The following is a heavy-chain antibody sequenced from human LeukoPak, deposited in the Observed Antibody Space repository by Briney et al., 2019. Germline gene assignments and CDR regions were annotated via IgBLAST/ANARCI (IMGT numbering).Heavy chain of an antibody. D-gene: IGHD3-22*01. CDR2: INPNSGGT. J-gene: IGHJ5*02. CDR1: GYTFTGYY. V-gene: IGHV1-2*04. Sequence: ASVKVSCKASGYTFTGYYMHWVRQAPGQGLEWMGWINPNSGGTNYAQKFQGWVTMTRDTSISTAYMELSRLRSDDTAVYYCAREGSNYYDSSGYSSYGDEWFDPWGQGTLVTVSS. CDR3: AREGSNYYDSSGYSSYGDEWFDP.